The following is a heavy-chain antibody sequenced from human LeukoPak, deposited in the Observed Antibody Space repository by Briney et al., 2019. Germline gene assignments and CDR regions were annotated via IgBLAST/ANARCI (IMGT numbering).Heavy chain of an antibody. J-gene: IGHJ6*02. V-gene: IGHV1-2*06. D-gene: IGHD6-13*01. CDR2: INPNSGGT. CDR3: ARVLRAAADYYYHYGMDV. Sequence: ASVKVSCKASGYTFTGYYMHWVRQAPGQGLEWMGRINPNSGGTNYAQKFQGRVTMTRDTSISTAYMELSRLRSDDTAVYYCARVLRAAADYYYHYGMDVWGQGTTVIVSS. CDR1: GYTFTGYY.